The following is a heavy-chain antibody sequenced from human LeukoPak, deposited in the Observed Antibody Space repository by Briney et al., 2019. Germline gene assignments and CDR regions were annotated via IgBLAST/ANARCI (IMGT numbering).Heavy chain of an antibody. J-gene: IGHJ6*03. CDR2: ISAYNGNT. CDR1: GYTFTSYG. CDR3: AREVGYDFWSGYYTRGYYYYYYMDV. D-gene: IGHD3-3*01. V-gene: IGHV1-18*01. Sequence: ASVKVSCKASGYTFTSYGISWVRQAPGQGLEWMGWISAYNGNTNYAQKLQGRVTMTTDTSTSTAYMELRSLRSDDTAVYYCAREVGYDFWSGYYTRGYYYYYYMDVWGKGTTVTVSS.